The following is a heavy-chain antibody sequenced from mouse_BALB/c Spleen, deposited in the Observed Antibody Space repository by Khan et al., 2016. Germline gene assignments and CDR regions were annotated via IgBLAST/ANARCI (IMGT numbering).Heavy chain of an antibody. V-gene: IGHV9-3*02. CDR1: GYTFTNYG. Sequence: QIQLVQSGPELKKPGETVKISCKASGYTFTNYGMNWVKQAPGKGLKWMGWINTNTGEPTYAEEFKGRFAFSLETSASTAYLQLNNLKNEDTATYFCAKDYYVSSWFAYWGQGTLVTVSA. CDR3: AKDYYVSSWFAY. CDR2: INTNTGEP. J-gene: IGHJ3*01. D-gene: IGHD1-1*01.